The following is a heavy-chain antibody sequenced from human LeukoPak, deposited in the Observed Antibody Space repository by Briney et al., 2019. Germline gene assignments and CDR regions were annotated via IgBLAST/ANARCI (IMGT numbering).Heavy chain of an antibody. CDR1: GYTFTGYY. CDR2: INPNSGGT. V-gene: IGHV1-2*02. D-gene: IGHD5-24*01. CDR3: ARSVKMPTIVH. J-gene: IGHJ4*02. Sequence: ASVKVSCKAPGYTFTGYYMHWVRQAPGQGLEWMGWINPNSGGTNYAQKFQGRVTMTRDTSTSTVYMELSSLRSEDTAVYYCARSVKMPTIVHWGQGTLVTVSS.